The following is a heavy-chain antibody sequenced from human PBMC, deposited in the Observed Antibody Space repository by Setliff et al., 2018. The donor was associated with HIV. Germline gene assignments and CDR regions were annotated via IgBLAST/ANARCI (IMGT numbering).Heavy chain of an antibody. CDR3: ARPSDTAMVTVGYYYYGTDV. J-gene: IGHJ6*02. V-gene: IGHV1-69*13. Sequence: SVKVSCKASGGTFSSYAISWVRQAPGQGLEWMGGIIPIFGTANYAQKFQGRVTITADESTSTAYMELSSLRSEDTAVYYCARPSDTAMVTVGYYYYGTDVWGQGTTVTVSS. CDR1: GGTFSSYA. D-gene: IGHD5-18*01. CDR2: IIPIFGTA.